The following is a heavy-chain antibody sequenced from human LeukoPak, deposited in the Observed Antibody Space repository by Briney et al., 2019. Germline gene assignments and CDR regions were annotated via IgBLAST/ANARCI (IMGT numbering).Heavy chain of an antibody. Sequence: SGGSLRLSCAASGFTFSSYAMSWVRQAPGKGLEWVSLIYTGGSTDYADSVKGRFTISRDNSKNTLFLQMNSLRAEDTAVYYCAREKYYYGMDVWGQGTTVTVSS. J-gene: IGHJ6*02. V-gene: IGHV3-66*01. CDR2: IYTGGST. CDR3: AREKYYYGMDV. CDR1: GFTFSSYA.